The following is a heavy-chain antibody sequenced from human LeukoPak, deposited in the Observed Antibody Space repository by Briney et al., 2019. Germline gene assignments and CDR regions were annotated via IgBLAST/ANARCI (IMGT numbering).Heavy chain of an antibody. Sequence: GGSLRLSCAASGFTFSSYSMNWVRQAPGKGLEWVSYISSSSSTIYYADSMKGRFTISRDNAKNSLYLQMNSLRAEDTAVYYCARDRGRPLWFGELFDYWGQGTLVTVSS. CDR2: ISSSSSTI. D-gene: IGHD3-10*01. V-gene: IGHV3-48*01. CDR3: ARDRGRPLWFGELFDY. J-gene: IGHJ4*02. CDR1: GFTFSSYS.